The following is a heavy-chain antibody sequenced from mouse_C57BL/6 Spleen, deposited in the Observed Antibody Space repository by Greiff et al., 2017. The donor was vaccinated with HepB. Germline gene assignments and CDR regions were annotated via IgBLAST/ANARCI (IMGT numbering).Heavy chain of an antibody. CDR1: GYSFTSYY. CDR2: IYPGSGNT. CDR3: ARGYDYCYGSSDEESYFDY. V-gene: IGHV1-66*01. J-gene: IGHJ2*01. Sequence: QVQLQQSGPELVKPGASVKISCKASGYSFTSYYIHWVKQRPGQGLEWIGWIYPGSGNTKYNEKFKGKATLTADTSSSTAYMQLSSLTSEDSAVYSGARGYDYCYGSSDEESYFDYWGQGTPLTVSS. D-gene: IGHD1-1*01.